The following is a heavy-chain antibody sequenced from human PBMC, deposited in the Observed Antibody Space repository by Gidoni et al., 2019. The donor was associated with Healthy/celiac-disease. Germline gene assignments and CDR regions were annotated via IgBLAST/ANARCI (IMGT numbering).Heavy chain of an antibody. CDR3: ARNSFDWLSNFDY. D-gene: IGHD3-9*01. Sequence: QVQLVESGGGVVQPGRSLRLSCSASGFTFSSYGMHWVRQAPGKGLEWVAVIWYDGSNKYYADSVKGRITISRDNSKNTLYLQMNSLRAEDTAVYYCARNSFDWLSNFDYWGQGTLVTVSS. CDR1: GFTFSSYG. V-gene: IGHV3-33*01. J-gene: IGHJ4*02. CDR2: IWYDGSNK.